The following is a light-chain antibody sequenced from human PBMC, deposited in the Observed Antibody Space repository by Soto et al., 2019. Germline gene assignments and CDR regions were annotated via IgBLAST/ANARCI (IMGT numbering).Light chain of an antibody. Sequence: AIQLTQAPASLSASVGDRFTITCRADQDITSALAWYQQRPGRPPKLLIYDASFLESGVPSRFSGSGFGTDFTLTIASLQPEDFGTYHCQQIKSYPLTFGGGTKVEI. CDR1: QDITSA. J-gene: IGKJ4*01. V-gene: IGKV1-13*02. CDR3: QQIKSYPLT. CDR2: DAS.